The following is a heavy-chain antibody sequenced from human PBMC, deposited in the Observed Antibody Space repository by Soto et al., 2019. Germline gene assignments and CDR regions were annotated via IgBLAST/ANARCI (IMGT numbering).Heavy chain of an antibody. Sequence: EVQLLESGGGLVQPGGSLRLSCAASGFTFSSYAMSWVRQAPGKGLEWVSAISGSGGSTYYADSVKGRFTISRDNSKNPLYLQMNSLRAEDTAVYYCAKTAVAGTFVGLSHFDYWGQGTLVTVSS. J-gene: IGHJ4*02. CDR1: GFTFSSYA. CDR3: AKTAVAGTFVGLSHFDY. V-gene: IGHV3-23*01. D-gene: IGHD6-19*01. CDR2: ISGSGGST.